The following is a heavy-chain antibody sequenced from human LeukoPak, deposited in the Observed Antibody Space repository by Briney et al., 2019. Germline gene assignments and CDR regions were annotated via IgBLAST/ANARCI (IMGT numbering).Heavy chain of an antibody. D-gene: IGHD6-19*01. CDR3: ARGRRSSGRHDAFDI. J-gene: IGHJ3*02. CDR2: IDYSVTT. CDR1: GGSISSYY. Sequence: SETLSLTCTVSGGSISSYYWSWIRLPPGKRLEWIGYIDYSVTTNYNPSLKSRVTMSLDTSRNQFSLELNSVTAADTAIYYCARGRRSSGRHDAFDIWGQGTVVIVSS. V-gene: IGHV4-59*01.